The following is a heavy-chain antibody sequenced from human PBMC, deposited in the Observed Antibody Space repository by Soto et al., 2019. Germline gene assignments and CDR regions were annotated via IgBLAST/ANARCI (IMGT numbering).Heavy chain of an antibody. V-gene: IGHV3-23*01. Sequence: EVQLLESGGGLVQPGGSLRLSCAASGFPFSTSAMNWVRQAPGKGLEWVSIISGTSHAAYYAESVKGRFTSSRDNSKNTLYLQMNRLRAEDTAVYYCGKYSGSYPFFNGMNVWGQGTTVTVSS. CDR3: GKYSGSYPFFNGMNV. J-gene: IGHJ6*02. D-gene: IGHD1-26*01. CDR1: GFPFSTSA. CDR2: ISGTSHAA.